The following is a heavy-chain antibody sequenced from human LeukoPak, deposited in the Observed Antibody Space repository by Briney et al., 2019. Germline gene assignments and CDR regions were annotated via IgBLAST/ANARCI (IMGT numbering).Heavy chain of an antibody. D-gene: IGHD3-22*01. V-gene: IGHV3-30*02. CDR2: IRYDGNIK. J-gene: IGHJ4*02. CDR1: GFTFSSYD. Sequence: GGSLRLSCAASGFTFSSYDMHWVRQAPGKGLEWVAFIRYDGNIKYFADSVKGRFTISRDTSKNTLYLQMNSLRAEYTAVYYCAKGRYYDSSGYPIDHWGQGTLVTVSS. CDR3: AKGRYYDSSGYPIDH.